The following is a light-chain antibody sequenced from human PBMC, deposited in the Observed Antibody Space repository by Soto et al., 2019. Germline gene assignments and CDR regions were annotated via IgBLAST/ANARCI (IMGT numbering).Light chain of an antibody. J-gene: IGLJ2*01. CDR2: GNS. CDR3: QSYDSSLSAHVV. CDR1: SSNIGAGYD. V-gene: IGLV1-40*01. Sequence: QSVLTQPPSVSGAPGQRVTISCTGSSSNIGAGYDVHWYQQLPGTAPKLLIYGNSNRPSGVPDRFSGSKSGTSASLAITGLQAEDEADYYCQSYDSSLSAHVVFGGGTQLTDL.